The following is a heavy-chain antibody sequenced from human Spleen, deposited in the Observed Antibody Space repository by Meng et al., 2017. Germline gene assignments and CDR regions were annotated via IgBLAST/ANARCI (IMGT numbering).Heavy chain of an antibody. V-gene: IGHV3-30*15. D-gene: IGHD1-26*01. J-gene: IGHJ4*02. CDR2: LSSDGSNK. Sequence: QVESVESGGGVVQPGRALGLSWSASGFSFTSYVMHWVRQAPGKGLEWVAVLSSDGSNKYYADSVKGRFTISRDNSKNALYLQMSSLRAEDTAVYYCAREGGSHCSDYWGQGTLVTVSS. CDR3: AREGGSHCSDY. CDR1: GFSFTSYV.